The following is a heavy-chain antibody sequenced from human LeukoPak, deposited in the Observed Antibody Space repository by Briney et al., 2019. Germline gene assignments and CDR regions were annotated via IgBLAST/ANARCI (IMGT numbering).Heavy chain of an antibody. D-gene: IGHD3-10*01. V-gene: IGHV3-48*03. Sequence: PGGSLSLSCASSGFTFSRYEMNWVRQPAGRGREGVSYISSSGSTIYYADSVKGRLTISRDNAKNSLYLQMNSLRAEDTAVYYCVRDDLMVRGVRIYYYGMDVWGKGTTVTVSS. CDR3: VRDDLMVRGVRIYYYGMDV. CDR2: ISSSGSTI. J-gene: IGHJ6*01. CDR1: GFTFSRYE.